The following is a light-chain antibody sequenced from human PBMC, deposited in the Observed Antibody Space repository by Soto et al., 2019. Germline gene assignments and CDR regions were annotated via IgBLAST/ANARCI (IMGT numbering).Light chain of an antibody. CDR1: SNDVGGFNF. J-gene: IGLJ1*01. CDR2: EVT. V-gene: IGLV2-14*01. CDR3: SSYISITTLFV. Sequence: QSVLTQPASVSGSPGQSITISCTGTSNDVGGFNFVSWFQRHPGKAPKLIIYEVTHRPSGISSRFSGSKSGNKASLTISGLQAEDEADYFCSSYISITTLFVLGTGTKVTVL.